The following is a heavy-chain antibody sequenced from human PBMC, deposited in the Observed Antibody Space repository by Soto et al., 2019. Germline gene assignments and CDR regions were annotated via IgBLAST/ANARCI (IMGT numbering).Heavy chain of an antibody. J-gene: IGHJ4*02. CDR1: GFDFEDYA. D-gene: IGHD3-22*01. CDR3: AKSLYYYDSSPLDH. Sequence: GGSLRLSCAAAGFDFEDYAMHWVRQVPGKGLEWVSLTNSDGTDSYYVDSVKGRFTISRNDAKTTLYLQMDRLRPEDTALYFCAKSLYYYDSSPLDHWGQGTLVTVSS. V-gene: IGHV3-43D*04. CDR2: TNSDGTDS.